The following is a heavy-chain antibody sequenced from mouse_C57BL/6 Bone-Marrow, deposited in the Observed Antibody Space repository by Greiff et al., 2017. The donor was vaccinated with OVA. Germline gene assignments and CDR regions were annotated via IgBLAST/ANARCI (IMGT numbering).Heavy chain of an antibody. J-gene: IGHJ2*01. Sequence: VQLQQPGAELVRPGTSVKLSCKASGYTFTSYWMHWVKQRPGQGLEWIGVIDPSDSYTNYNQKFKGKATLTVDTSSSTAYMQLSSLTSEDSAVYYCAFVRQLNYWGQGTTLTVSS. CDR3: AFVRQLNY. D-gene: IGHD3-2*02. CDR2: IDPSDSYT. V-gene: IGHV1-59*01. CDR1: GYTFTSYW.